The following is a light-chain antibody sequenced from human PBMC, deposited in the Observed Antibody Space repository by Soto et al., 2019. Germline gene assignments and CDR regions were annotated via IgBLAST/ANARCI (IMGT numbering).Light chain of an antibody. J-gene: IGKJ1*01. V-gene: IGKV3-20*01. CDR1: QSVSSSF. Sequence: EIVLTQSPGTLSLSPGERATLSCRASQSVSSSFLAWYQQKPGQAPRLLIYGASGRATGIPDRFSGSGSGTDFTLTISRLEPEDFAVYYCQQYGSSPWTFGQGTKVEFK. CDR2: GAS. CDR3: QQYGSSPWT.